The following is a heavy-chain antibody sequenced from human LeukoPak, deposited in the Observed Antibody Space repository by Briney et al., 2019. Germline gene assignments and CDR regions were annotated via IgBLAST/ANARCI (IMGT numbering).Heavy chain of an antibody. CDR2: ISASGGST. D-gene: IGHD3-16*01. J-gene: IGHJ4*02. V-gene: IGHV3-23*01. CDR1: GFTFNSYA. Sequence: GGSLRLSCAASGFTFNSYAMSWVRQAPGKGLEWVSIISASGGSTYYADSVKGRFTISRDNSKNTLYLQMNSLSAEDTAVYYCATQGGNFDYWGQGTLVTVSS. CDR3: ATQGGNFDY.